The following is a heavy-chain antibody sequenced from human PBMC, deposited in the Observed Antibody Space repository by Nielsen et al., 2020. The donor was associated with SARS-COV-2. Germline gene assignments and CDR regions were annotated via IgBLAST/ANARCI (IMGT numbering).Heavy chain of an antibody. CDR3: ARDGSGWYIGY. V-gene: IGHV3-30-3*01. D-gene: IGHD6-19*01. CDR1: GFTFSSYA. CDR2: ISYDGSNK. J-gene: IGHJ4*02. Sequence: GGSLRLSCVASGFTFSSYAMHWVRQAPGKGLEWVAVISYDGSNKYYADSVKGRFTISRDNSKNTLYLQMNSLRAEDTAVYYCARDGSGWYIGYWGQGTLVTVSS.